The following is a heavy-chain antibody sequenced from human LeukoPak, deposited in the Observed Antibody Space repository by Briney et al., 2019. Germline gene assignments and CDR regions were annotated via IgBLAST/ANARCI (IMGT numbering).Heavy chain of an antibody. CDR1: GYSISSGYY. CDR2: IYHSGST. V-gene: IGHV4-38-2*01. Sequence: SETLSLTCAVSGYSISSGYYWGWIRQPPGQGLEWIGSIYHSGSTYYSPSLKSRVTISVDTSKKQFSLKLSSVTAADTAVYYCARGGYGYVVDYWGQGTLVTVSS. CDR3: ARGGYGYVVDY. J-gene: IGHJ4*02. D-gene: IGHD5-18*01.